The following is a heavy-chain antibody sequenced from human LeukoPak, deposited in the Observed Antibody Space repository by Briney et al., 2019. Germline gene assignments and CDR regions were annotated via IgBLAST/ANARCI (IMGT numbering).Heavy chain of an antibody. Sequence: ASVKVSCKASGYTFTGYYMHWVRQAPGQGLEWMGRINPNSGGTNYAQKLQGRVTMTTDTSTSTAYMELRSLRSDDTAVYYCATHDSSGYSSFDYWGQGTLVTVSS. V-gene: IGHV1-2*06. J-gene: IGHJ4*02. CDR3: ATHDSSGYSSFDY. D-gene: IGHD3-22*01. CDR2: INPNSGGT. CDR1: GYTFTGYY.